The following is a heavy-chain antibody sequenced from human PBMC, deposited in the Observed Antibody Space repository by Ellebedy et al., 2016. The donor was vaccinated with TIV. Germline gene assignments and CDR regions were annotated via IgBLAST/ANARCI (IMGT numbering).Heavy chain of an antibody. J-gene: IGHJ4*02. Sequence: SETLSLTCTVSGGSIRSYYWSWIRQPPGKGLEWIGYIYYSGSTNYNPSLKSRVTISVATSKGQFSLKLRSVTAADTAVYYCARSDYYDSALGYWGQGTLVTVSS. D-gene: IGHD3-22*01. CDR1: GGSIRSYY. CDR2: IYYSGST. V-gene: IGHV4-59*01. CDR3: ARSDYYDSALGY.